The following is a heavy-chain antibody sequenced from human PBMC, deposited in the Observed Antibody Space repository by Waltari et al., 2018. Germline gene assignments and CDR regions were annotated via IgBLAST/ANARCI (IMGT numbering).Heavy chain of an antibody. J-gene: IGHJ4*02. D-gene: IGHD2-15*01. CDR2: VRGDGKT. CDR1: GDSMSSTYC. CDR3: ARDRGRGLYLDS. V-gene: IGHV4-4*02. Sequence: QLQESGPGLVKPSGTLSLTCAVSGDSMSSTYCWSWVRQPPGKGLEWMGQVRGDGKTNYNPSFASRVTISLDTYNTQFSLKVTSATAADTAVYYCARDRGRGLYLDSWGPGILVTVSP.